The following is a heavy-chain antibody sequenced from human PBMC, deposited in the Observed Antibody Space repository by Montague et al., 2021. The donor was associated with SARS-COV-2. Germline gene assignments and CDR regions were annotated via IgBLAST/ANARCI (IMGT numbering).Heavy chain of an antibody. D-gene: IGHD3-22*01. CDR2: IYYSGST. J-gene: IGHJ3*02. CDR3: ARARITMIVVVNAFDI. Sequence: TLSLTCTVSGGSISSGGYYWSWIRQHPGKGLEWIGYIYYSGSTYYNPSLKSRVTISVDTSKNQFSLKLSSVTAADMAVYYCARARITMIVVVNAFDIWGQGTMVTVSS. V-gene: IGHV4-31*03. CDR1: GGSISSGGYY.